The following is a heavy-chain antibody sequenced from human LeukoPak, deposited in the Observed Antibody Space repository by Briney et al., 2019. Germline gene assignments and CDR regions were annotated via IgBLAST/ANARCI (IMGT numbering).Heavy chain of an antibody. CDR3: AREGYYDSSGYYPY. J-gene: IGHJ4*02. CDR2: IIPIFGTA. CDR1: GGTFSSYA. V-gene: IGHV1-69*13. D-gene: IGHD3-22*01. Sequence: GASVKLSSKASGGTFSSYAISWVRQAPGQGLEWMGGIIPIFGTANYAQKFQGRVTITADESTSTAYMELSSLRSEDTAVYYCAREGYYDSSGYYPYWGQGTLVTVSS.